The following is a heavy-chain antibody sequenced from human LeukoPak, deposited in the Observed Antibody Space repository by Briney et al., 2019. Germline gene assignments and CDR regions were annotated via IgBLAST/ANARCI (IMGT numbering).Heavy chain of an antibody. CDR2: INLHGSVK. D-gene: IGHD7-27*01. J-gene: IGHJ4*02. Sequence: GGSLRLSCAASGCTLSDYWMNWVRQAPGKGLEWVANINLHGSVKLHVDSVEGRFTISRDNAKNSLFLQMTSLKVEDTAVYYCAAWGLYNYWGQGTLVTVSS. CDR1: GCTLSDYW. V-gene: IGHV3-7*01. CDR3: AAWGLYNY.